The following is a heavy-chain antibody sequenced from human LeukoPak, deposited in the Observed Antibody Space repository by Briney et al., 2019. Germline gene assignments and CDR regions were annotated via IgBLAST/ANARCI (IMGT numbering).Heavy chain of an antibody. D-gene: IGHD3-22*01. J-gene: IGHJ3*02. V-gene: IGHV1-69*04. CDR3: ARCFQYYYDSSGSGAFDI. CDR1: GATFTSYA. Sequence: SVKVSCNASGATFTSYAISWVRQAPGQGLEWMGRIIPILGIANYAQKFQGRVTITADKSTSTAYMELSSLRSEDTAVYYCARCFQYYYDSSGSGAFDIWGQGTMVTVSS. CDR2: IIPILGIA.